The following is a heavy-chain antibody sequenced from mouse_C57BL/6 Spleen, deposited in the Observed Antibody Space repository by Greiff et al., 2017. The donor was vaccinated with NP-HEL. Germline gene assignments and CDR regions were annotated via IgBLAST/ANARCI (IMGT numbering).Heavy chain of an antibody. V-gene: IGHV1-69*01. D-gene: IGHD3-1*01. CDR2: IDPSDSYT. Sequence: VQLQQPGAELVMPGASVKLSCKASGYTFTSYWMHWVKQRPGQGLEWIGEIDPSDSYTNYNQKFKGKSTLTVDKSSSTAYMQLSSLTSEDSAVEYCARGEDSGLPWFAYGGQGTLVTVSA. J-gene: IGHJ3*01. CDR1: GYTFTSYW. CDR3: ARGEDSGLPWFAY.